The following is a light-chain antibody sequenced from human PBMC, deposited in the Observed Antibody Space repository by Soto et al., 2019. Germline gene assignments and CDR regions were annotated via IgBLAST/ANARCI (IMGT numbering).Light chain of an antibody. CDR3: QQYSNWPRT. CDR2: SAS. CDR1: QSVKNN. Sequence: EIVMTQSPATLSVSPGERATLSCRASQSVKNNLAWYQQKPGQAPRLLIYSASTRATGLPARFSGSGSGTQFTLTISSLQSEDLAVYYCQQYSNWPRTFGQGTKVEIK. V-gene: IGKV3-15*01. J-gene: IGKJ1*01.